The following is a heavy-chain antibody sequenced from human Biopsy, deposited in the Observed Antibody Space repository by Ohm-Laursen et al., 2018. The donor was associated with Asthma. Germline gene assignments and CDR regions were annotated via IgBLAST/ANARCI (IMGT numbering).Heavy chain of an antibody. CDR2: ISVYNGNT. Sequence: SVKVSCKTSGCTFNSAGITWVRQAPGQGLEWMGRISVYNGNTKVAQKLQDRVTMITDTSTSTAYMELRSLRSDDTAVYFCARAVDYSHYYGIDVWGQGTTVTVS. D-gene: IGHD3-10*01. J-gene: IGHJ6*02. CDR1: GCTFNSAG. CDR3: ARAVDYSHYYGIDV. V-gene: IGHV1-18*01.